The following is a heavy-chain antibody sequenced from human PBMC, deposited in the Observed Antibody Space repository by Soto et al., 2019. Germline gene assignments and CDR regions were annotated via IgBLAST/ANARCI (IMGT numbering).Heavy chain of an antibody. CDR1: TDSSSFTNSY. Sequence: QLQLQESGPRLVKPSETLSLTCTVSTDSSSFTNSYWGWIRQPPGKVLQWIGSSSNNGGPFYNPSLEGRVVISFDTSKKPSSLQVTSVAAADTAVYFWARHRIEVVWRGFDFWGQGSPVTFSS. CDR3: ARHRIEVVWRGFDF. CDR2: SSNNGGP. D-gene: IGHD3-10*01. J-gene: IGHJ4*02. V-gene: IGHV4-39*01.